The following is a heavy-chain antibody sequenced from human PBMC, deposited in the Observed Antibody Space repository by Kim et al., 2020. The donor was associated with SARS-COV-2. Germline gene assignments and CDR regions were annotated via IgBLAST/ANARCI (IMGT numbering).Heavy chain of an antibody. J-gene: IGHJ6*02. CDR1: GGSFSGYY. V-gene: IGHV4-34*01. CDR2: INHSGST. Sequence: SETLSLTCAVYGGSFSGYYWSWIRQPPGKGLEWIGEINHSGSTNYNPSPKSRVTISVDTSKNQFSLKLSSVTAADTAVYYCARGQYQLPLYYYYGMDVWGQGTTVTVSS. CDR3: ARGQYQLPLYYYYGMDV. D-gene: IGHD2-2*01.